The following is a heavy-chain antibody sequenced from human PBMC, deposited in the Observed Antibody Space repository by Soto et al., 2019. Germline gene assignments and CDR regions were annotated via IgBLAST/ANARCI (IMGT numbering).Heavy chain of an antibody. D-gene: IGHD3-22*01. CDR1: GDTLTELS. CDR3: ATGLYYDSSGYYYVPGDY. Sequence: ASVKVSCTVSGDTLTELSMHWVRQAPGKGLEWMGGFDPEDGETIYAQKFQGRVTMTEDTSTDTAYMELSSLRSEDTAVYYCATGLYYDSSGYYYVPGDYWGQGTLVTVSS. J-gene: IGHJ4*02. CDR2: FDPEDGET. V-gene: IGHV1-24*01.